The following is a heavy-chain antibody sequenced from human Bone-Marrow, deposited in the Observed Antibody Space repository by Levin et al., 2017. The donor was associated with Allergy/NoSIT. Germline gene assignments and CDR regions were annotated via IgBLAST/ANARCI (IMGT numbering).Heavy chain of an antibody. CDR2: ISYDGSNK. CDR1: GFTFSSYA. V-gene: IGHV3-30*04. D-gene: IGHD3-22*01. CDR3: ARDYYDSSGYYENWFDP. Sequence: GGSLRLSCAASGFTFSSYAMHWVRQAPGKGLEWVAVISYDGSNKYYADSVKGRFTISRDNSKNTLYLQMNSLRAEDTAVYYCARDYYDSSGYYENWFDPWGQGTLVTVSS. J-gene: IGHJ5*02.